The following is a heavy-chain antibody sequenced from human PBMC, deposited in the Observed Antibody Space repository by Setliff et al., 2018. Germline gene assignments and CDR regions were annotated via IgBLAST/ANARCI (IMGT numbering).Heavy chain of an antibody. V-gene: IGHV3-7*01. J-gene: IGHJ4*02. CDR2: INPHGSEK. CDR3: ARFDMVQGVRDY. CDR1: GFTFSSFW. Sequence: HPGGSLRLSCAASGFTFSSFWVSWVRQAPGKGLEWLASINPHGSEKYYADSVKGRFTISRDNAKNSLSLQMRSLRPDDTAVYYCARFDMVQGVRDYWGQGALVTVSS. D-gene: IGHD3-10*01.